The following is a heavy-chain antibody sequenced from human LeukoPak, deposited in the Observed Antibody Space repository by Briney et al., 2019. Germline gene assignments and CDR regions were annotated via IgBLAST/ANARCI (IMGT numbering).Heavy chain of an antibody. CDR3: ARDHLGYGLKYYGMDV. CDR1: GGSISSGGYY. V-gene: IGHV4-31*03. Sequence: SETLSLTCTVSGGSISSGGYYWCWIRQHPGKGLEWIGYIYYSGSTYYNPSLKSRVTISVDTSKNQFSLKLSSVTAADTAVYYCARDHLGYGLKYYGMDVWGQGTTVTVSS. CDR2: IYYSGST. D-gene: IGHD5-18*01. J-gene: IGHJ6*02.